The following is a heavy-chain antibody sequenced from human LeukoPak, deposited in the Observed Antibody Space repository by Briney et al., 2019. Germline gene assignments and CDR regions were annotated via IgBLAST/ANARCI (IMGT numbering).Heavy chain of an antibody. V-gene: IGHV3-48*03. J-gene: IGHJ4*02. CDR1: GFTFSSYE. CDR2: ISKTGDNI. D-gene: IGHD2-8*01. Sequence: PGGSLRLSCAASGFTFSSYEMNWVRQAPGKGLEWISYISKTGDNIDYADSVKGRFTISRDNAKNSLFLQMHSLRANDTAVYYCARDTKDYWGQGTLVTVSS. CDR3: ARDTKDY.